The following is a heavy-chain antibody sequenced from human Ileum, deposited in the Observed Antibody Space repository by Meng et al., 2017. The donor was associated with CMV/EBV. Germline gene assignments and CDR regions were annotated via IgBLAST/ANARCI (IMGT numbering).Heavy chain of an antibody. J-gene: IGHJ4*02. CDR3: ARNYGSGNWNFFHY. CDR2: IYTSGTT. V-gene: IGHV4-4*07. Sequence: VQVQDSAPGLVKPSEPLSLTCYVSGAAISNDCWSWIRQPAGKGLEWIAHIYTSGTTNYTPSLKSRVTISVDTSRNQFSLKLTSVTAADTAVYYCARNYGSGNWNFFHYWGQGTLVTVSS. CDR1: GAAISNDC. D-gene: IGHD3-10*01.